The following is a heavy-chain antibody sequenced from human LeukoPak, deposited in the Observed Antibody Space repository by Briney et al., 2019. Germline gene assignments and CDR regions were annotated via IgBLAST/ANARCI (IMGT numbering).Heavy chain of an antibody. CDR3: ARDTFNYGFWSGYGMYV. Sequence: GWSLSFSCAASRFSFCSYSTNWVRRAPREGLEGVSYISSSSSTIYYAESVKGRFTISRDNAKNSLYLQMNSLRAEDTAVYYCARDTFNYGFWSGYGMYVWGQGTTVTVSS. CDR1: RFSFCSYS. CDR2: ISSSSSTI. V-gene: IGHV3-48*01. J-gene: IGHJ6*02. D-gene: IGHD3-3*01.